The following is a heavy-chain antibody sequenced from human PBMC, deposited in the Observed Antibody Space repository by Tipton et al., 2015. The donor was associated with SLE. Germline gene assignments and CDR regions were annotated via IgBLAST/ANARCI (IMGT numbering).Heavy chain of an antibody. D-gene: IGHD3-10*01. CDR3: FHYYGSGGDY. CDR1: GGSISSYY. V-gene: IGHV4-39*01. Sequence: TLSLTCTVSGGSISSYYWGWIRQPPGKGLEWIGGIYYSGSTYYNPSLKSRVTISVDTSKNQFSLKLSSVTAADTAVYYRFHYYGSGGDYWGQGTLVTVSS. CDR2: IYYSGST. J-gene: IGHJ4*02.